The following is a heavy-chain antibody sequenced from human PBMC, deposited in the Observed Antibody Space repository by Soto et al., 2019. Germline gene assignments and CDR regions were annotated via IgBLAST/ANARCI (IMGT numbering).Heavy chain of an antibody. Sequence: LLESGGGLVQPGGSLRLSCVASGLSFPNYAMNWVRQAPGKGLEWVSGIGGSGAYTYYEDSVKGRFTISRDNSKNTVYLQMTSLRGEDTAVYYCATGSSSTQFLNYYFYHMDVWGKGTTVSVSS. CDR1: GLSFPNYA. V-gene: IGHV3-23*01. D-gene: IGHD2-2*01. J-gene: IGHJ6*03. CDR3: ATGSSSTQFLNYYFYHMDV. CDR2: IGGSGAYT.